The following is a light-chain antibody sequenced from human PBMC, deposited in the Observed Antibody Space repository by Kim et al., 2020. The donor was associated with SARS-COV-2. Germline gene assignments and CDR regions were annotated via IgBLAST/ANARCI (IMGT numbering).Light chain of an antibody. CDR2: GAS. J-gene: IGKJ1*01. V-gene: IGKV3-20*01. CDR1: QSVSSSY. Sequence: LSFTPGERTTRSCRASQSVSSSYLAWYQQKPGQAPRLLIYGASSRATGIPDRFSGSGSGTDFTLTISRLEPEDCAVYYCQQYGRTFGQGTKVDIK. CDR3: QQYGRT.